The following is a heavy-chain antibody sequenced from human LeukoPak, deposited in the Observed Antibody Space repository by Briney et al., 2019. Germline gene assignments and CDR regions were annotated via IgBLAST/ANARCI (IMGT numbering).Heavy chain of an antibody. CDR1: GFTFSSYA. V-gene: IGHV3-23*01. J-gene: IGHJ6*02. Sequence: GGSLRLSCAASGFTFSSYAMSWVRQAPGKGLEWVSAISGSGGSTYYADSVKGRFTISRDNSKNTLYLQMNSLRAEDTAVYYCAKDPGYCSSTSCYFGYYYYAMDVWGQGTTVTVSS. D-gene: IGHD2-2*03. CDR3: AKDPGYCSSTSCYFGYYYYAMDV. CDR2: ISGSGGST.